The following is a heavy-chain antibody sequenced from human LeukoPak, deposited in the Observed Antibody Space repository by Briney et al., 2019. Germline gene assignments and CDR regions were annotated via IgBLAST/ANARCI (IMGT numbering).Heavy chain of an antibody. CDR1: GYTFTGYY. Sequence: GASVKVSCKASGYTFTGYYMHWVRQAPGQELEWMGWINPNSGGTKYAQKFQGRVTMTRDTSISTAYMELSRLRSDDTAVYYCARETPADYGGNDWFDPWGQGTLVTVSS. V-gene: IGHV1-2*02. CDR2: INPNSGGT. CDR3: ARETPADYGGNDWFDP. J-gene: IGHJ5*02. D-gene: IGHD4-23*01.